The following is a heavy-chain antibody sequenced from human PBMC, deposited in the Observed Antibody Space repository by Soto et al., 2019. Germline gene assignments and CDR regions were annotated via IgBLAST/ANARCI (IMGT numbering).Heavy chain of an antibody. CDR1: GGSVSSGSYY. CDR2: IYYSGST. D-gene: IGHD3-3*01. CDR3: ARRFGYDFWSGLFTFDP. J-gene: IGHJ5*02. Sequence: SGTLSLTCTVSGGSVSSGSYYWGWVRQPPGEGLEWIGYIYYSGSTNYNPSLKSRVTISVDTSKNQFSLKLSSVTAADTAVYYCARRFGYDFWSGLFTFDPWGQGTLVTVSS. V-gene: IGHV4-61*01.